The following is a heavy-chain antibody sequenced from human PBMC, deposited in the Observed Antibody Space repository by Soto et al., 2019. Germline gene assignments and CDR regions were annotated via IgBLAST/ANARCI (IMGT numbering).Heavy chain of an antibody. V-gene: IGHV5-51*01. CDR3: ARVPSVVTPGNDYFGVDV. CDR1: GYSFTYYW. D-gene: IGHD2-2*01. CDR2: IYPNDADT. J-gene: IGHJ6*02. Sequence: VRLAQSGGEVKKPGESLKISCKGSGYSFTYYWIAWVRQRPGKDLEWMGIIYPNDADTRYNPSFQGQVTISADKSIRTAYLQWTSLKTSDTAMYYCARVPSVVTPGNDYFGVDVWGQGTTVIVSS.